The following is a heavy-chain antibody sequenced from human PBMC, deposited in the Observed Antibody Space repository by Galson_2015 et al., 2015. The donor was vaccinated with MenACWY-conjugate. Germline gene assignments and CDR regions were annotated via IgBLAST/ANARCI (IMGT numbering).Heavy chain of an antibody. Sequence: SVKVSCKASGGTFSSYPISWVRQAPGQGLEWMGRIITILGIANYAQKFQGRVTITADKSTSTAYMELSSLRSEDTAVYYCARGLYYYDSSGYYADDFRGQGTPVTGFS. D-gene: IGHD3-22*01. CDR3: ARGLYYYDSSGYYADDF. J-gene: IGHJ4*02. V-gene: IGHV1-69*04. CDR1: GGTFSSYP. CDR2: IITILGIA.